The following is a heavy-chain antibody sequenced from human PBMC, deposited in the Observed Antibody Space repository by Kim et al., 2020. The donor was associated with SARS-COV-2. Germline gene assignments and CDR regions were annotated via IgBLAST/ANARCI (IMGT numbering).Heavy chain of an antibody. J-gene: IGHJ4*02. CDR1: GFTFSDYY. D-gene: IGHD1-26*01. Sequence: GGSLRLSCAASGFTFSDYYMSWIRQAPGKGLEWVSYISSSSSYTNYADSVKGRFTISRDNAKNSLYLQMKSLRAEDTAVYYCARGRRSGNYLELYYFDYWGQGTLVTVSS. V-gene: IGHV3-11*05. CDR2: ISSSSSYT. CDR3: ARGRRSGNYLELYYFDY.